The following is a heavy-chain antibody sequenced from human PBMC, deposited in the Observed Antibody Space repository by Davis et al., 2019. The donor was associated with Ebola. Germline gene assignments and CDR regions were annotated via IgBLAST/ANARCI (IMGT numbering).Heavy chain of an antibody. J-gene: IGHJ4*02. D-gene: IGHD6-13*01. V-gene: IGHV1-69*04. Sequence: AASVKVSCKASGGTFSGYVINWVRQAPGQGLEWMGRIIPILARATYAQRFQGRVTMTRNTSISTAYMELSSLRSEDTAVYYCAIPPGYSSSWAFDYWGQGTLVTVSS. CDR2: IIPILARA. CDR1: GGTFSGYV. CDR3: AIPPGYSSSWAFDY.